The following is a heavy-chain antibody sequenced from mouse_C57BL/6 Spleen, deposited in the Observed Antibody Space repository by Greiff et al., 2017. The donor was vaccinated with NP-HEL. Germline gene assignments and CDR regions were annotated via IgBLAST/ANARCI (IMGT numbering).Heavy chain of an antibody. CDR2: IRSKSNNYAT. Sequence: EVQLVESGGGLVQPKGSLKLSCAASGFSFNTYAMNWVRQAPGKGLEWVARIRSKSNNYATYYADSVKDSFTISRDASESMLYLQMNNLKTEDTAMYYCERGDGGMDYWGQGTSVTVSS. D-gene: IGHD2-13*01. CDR3: ERGDGGMDY. CDR1: GFSFNTYA. J-gene: IGHJ4*01. V-gene: IGHV10-1*01.